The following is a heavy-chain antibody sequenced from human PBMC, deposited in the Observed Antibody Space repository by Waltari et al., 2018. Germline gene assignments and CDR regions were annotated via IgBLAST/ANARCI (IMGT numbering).Heavy chain of an antibody. CDR1: GGPFRDYY. CDR2: IKQSGLT. D-gene: IGHD1-26*01. Sequence: QVQLHQGGAGLLKPSESLSLTCVVYGGPFRDYYWSGIRQPPGKGLEWLGEIKQSGLTKYNPSVKSRATMSLDTSKNQFSLKLSSLTAADTAVYYCAGGTASAWELGHSWGQGTLVTVSS. J-gene: IGHJ4*02. V-gene: IGHV4-34*01. CDR3: AGGTASAWELGHS.